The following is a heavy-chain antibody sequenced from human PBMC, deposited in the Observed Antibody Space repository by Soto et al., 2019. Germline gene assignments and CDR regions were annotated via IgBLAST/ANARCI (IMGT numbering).Heavy chain of an antibody. CDR1: GFTSSSYA. J-gene: IGHJ3*02. Sequence: GGSLRLSCAASGFTSSSYAMSWVRQAPEKGLEWVSGISGSGGSTYYADSVKGRFTISRDNSKNTLYLQMNSLRAEDTAVYYCAKDRTITMIVVPHAFDIWGRRTMVTVSS. V-gene: IGHV3-23*01. CDR3: AKDRTITMIVVPHAFDI. D-gene: IGHD3-22*01. CDR2: ISGSGGST.